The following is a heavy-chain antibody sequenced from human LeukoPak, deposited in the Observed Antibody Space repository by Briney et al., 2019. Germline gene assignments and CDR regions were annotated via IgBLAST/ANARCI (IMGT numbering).Heavy chain of an antibody. J-gene: IGHJ5*02. CDR2: VFYSGSA. CDR1: GGSINSGGYY. V-gene: IGHV4-31*03. CDR3: ASKLAGGRWFDP. Sequence: SETLSLTCTVSGGSINSGGYYWSWIRQHPGKGLEWIGYVFYSGSAYYNPSLKSRVIISIDTSKNQFSLKLSSVTAADTAVFYYASKLAGGRWFDPWGQGTLVTVSS.